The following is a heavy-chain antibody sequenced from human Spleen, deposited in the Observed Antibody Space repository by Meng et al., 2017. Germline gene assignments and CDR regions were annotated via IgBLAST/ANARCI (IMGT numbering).Heavy chain of an antibody. CDR2: ISAYNGNT. CDR3: ASGYYDSSGYYWE. Sequence: QFQRGQAGGEGKKPGASVKGSWKASGYTFTSYGISWVRQAPGQGLEWMGWISAYNGNTNYAQKLQGRVTMTTDTSTSTAYMELRSLRSDDTAVYYCASGYYDSSGYYWEWGQGTLVTVSS. J-gene: IGHJ4*02. V-gene: IGHV1-18*01. D-gene: IGHD3-22*01. CDR1: GYTFTSYG.